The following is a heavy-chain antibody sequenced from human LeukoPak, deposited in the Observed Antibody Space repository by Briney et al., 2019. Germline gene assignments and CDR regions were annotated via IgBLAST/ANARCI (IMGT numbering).Heavy chain of an antibody. V-gene: IGHV3-23*01. CDR2: ISGSGGST. CDR1: GFTFSSYA. Sequence: GRSLRLSCAASGFTFSSYAMSWVRQASGKGLEWVSAISGSGGSTYYADSVKGRFTISRDNSKNTLYLQMNSLRAEDTAVYYCAKDRDYEDYYYGMDVWGQGTTVTVSS. D-gene: IGHD4-17*01. CDR3: AKDRDYEDYYYGMDV. J-gene: IGHJ6*02.